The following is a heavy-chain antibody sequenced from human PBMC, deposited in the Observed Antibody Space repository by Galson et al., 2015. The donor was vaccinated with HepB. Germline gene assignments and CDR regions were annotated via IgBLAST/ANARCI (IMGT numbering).Heavy chain of an antibody. Sequence: SLRLSCAASGFTFSDYYMSWIRQAPGKGLEWVSYISSSGSTIYYADSVKGRFTISRDNAKNSLYLQMNSLRAEDTAVYYCARDRRVVVVAHSWFDPWGQGTLVTVSS. D-gene: IGHD2-15*01. J-gene: IGHJ5*02. CDR1: GFTFSDYY. CDR3: ARDRRVVVVAHSWFDP. CDR2: ISSSGSTI. V-gene: IGHV3-11*01.